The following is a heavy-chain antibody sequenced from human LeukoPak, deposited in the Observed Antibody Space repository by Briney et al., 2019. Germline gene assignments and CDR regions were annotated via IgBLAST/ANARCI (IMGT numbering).Heavy chain of an antibody. D-gene: IGHD3-22*01. CDR1: GFTFSSYR. Sequence: GGSLRLSCAASGFTFSSYRMSWVRQAPGKGLEWVANIKQDGSEKYYVDSVKGRFTISRDNAKNSLYLQMNSLRAEDTAVYYCARAKDLYYYDSSGYLYWGQGTLVTVSS. CDR2: IKQDGSEK. CDR3: ARAKDLYYYDSSGYLY. V-gene: IGHV3-7*01. J-gene: IGHJ4*02.